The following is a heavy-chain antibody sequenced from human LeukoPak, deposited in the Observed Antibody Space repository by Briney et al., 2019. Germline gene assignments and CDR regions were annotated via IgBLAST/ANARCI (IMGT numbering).Heavy chain of an antibody. V-gene: IGHV4-59*01. J-gene: IGHJ6*03. CDR2: IYYSGST. D-gene: IGHD3-10*01. CDR3: AGASYSVGSGSTGPVGGGYMDV. CDR1: GRSISSYY. Sequence: SQTLSLTCTVSGRSISSYYWSWIRQPPGKGLEWIGYIYYSGSTNYNPSLKSRVTISVDTSKNQFSLKLSSVTAADTAVYYCAGASYSVGSGSTGPVGGGYMDVWGKGTTVTISS.